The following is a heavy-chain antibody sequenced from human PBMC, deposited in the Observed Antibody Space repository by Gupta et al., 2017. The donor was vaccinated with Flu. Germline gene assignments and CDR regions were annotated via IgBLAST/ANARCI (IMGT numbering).Heavy chain of an antibody. CDR2: MSYSGTS. CDR3: VRDLPAKDRAMITMYGFVS. V-gene: IGHV4-59*01. CDR1: GGPISSNY. Sequence: QVQLQQSGPGLVKPSETLSLPCNVSGGPISSNYWSWIRQSPGKGLEWIGDMSYSGTSNSNPSLKSRVTISVDASKRQFSLKLSSVTAADTAVYYCVRDLPAKDRAMITMYGFVSWGKGTM. J-gene: IGHJ3*02. D-gene: IGHD5-18*01.